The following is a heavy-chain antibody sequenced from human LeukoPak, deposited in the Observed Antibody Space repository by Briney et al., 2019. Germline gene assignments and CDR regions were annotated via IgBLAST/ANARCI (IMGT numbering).Heavy chain of an antibody. D-gene: IGHD2-8*01. J-gene: IGHJ6*02. Sequence: PSETLSLTCAVYGGSFSGYYWSWIRQPPGKGLEWIGEINHSGSTNYNPSLKSRVTISVDTSKNQFSLKLSSVTAADTAVYYCARGPICTNGVCYTGYYYYYGMDVWGQGTTVTVSS. CDR3: ARGPICTNGVCYTGYYYYYGMDV. CDR2: INHSGST. V-gene: IGHV4-34*01. CDR1: GGSFSGYY.